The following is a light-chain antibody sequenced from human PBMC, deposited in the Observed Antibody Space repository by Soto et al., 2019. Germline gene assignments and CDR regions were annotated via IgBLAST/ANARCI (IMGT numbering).Light chain of an antibody. Sequence: DIQMTQSPSPLSGSVGDRVTITCRASQTISSWLAWYQQKPGKAPKLLIYKASTLKSGVPSRFSGSGSGTEFTLTISSLQPDDVATYYCQQANSFPLTFGGGTKVDIK. V-gene: IGKV1-5*03. CDR3: QQANSFPLT. CDR1: QTISSW. J-gene: IGKJ4*01. CDR2: KAS.